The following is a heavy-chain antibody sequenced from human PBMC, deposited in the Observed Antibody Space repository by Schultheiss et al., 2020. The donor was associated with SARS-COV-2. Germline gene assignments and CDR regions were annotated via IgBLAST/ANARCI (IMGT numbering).Heavy chain of an antibody. CDR1: GFTFSSYW. Sequence: GGSLRLSCAASGFTFSSYWMHWVRQAPGKGLVWVSRINSDGSSTSYADSVKGRFTISRDNAKNSLYLQMNSLRAEDTAVYYCARDSIVVVVAATHPVGYYYYGMDVWGQGTTVTVSS. D-gene: IGHD2-15*01. CDR2: INSDGSST. V-gene: IGHV3-74*01. J-gene: IGHJ6*02. CDR3: ARDSIVVVVAATHPVGYYYYGMDV.